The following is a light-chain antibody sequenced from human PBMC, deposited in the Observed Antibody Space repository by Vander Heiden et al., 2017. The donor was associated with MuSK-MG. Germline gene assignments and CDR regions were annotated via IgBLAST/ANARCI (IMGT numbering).Light chain of an antibody. Sequence: QSGLSQPAAVSGSPGQSMSIACTGTSSDVGSYNLVSWYQQHPGKAPKLMIYEGSKRPSGVSNRFSGSKSGNTASLTISGLQAEDEADYYCCSYAGSSTSYVFGTGTKVTVL. J-gene: IGLJ1*01. CDR2: EGS. CDR1: SSDVGSYNL. V-gene: IGLV2-23*01. CDR3: CSYAGSSTSYV.